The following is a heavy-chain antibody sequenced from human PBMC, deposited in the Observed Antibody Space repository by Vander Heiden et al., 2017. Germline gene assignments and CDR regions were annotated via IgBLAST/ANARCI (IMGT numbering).Heavy chain of an antibody. V-gene: IGHV3-33*01. Sequence: QLQLVESGRGVVQPGRSLSLPCAASGFTFSSYGLHWVRQAPGKGLEWVAVIWYDGSNKYYADAVKGRFTISRDNSKNTLYLQTNSLRAEDTAVYYCARAPGSYGPDRYYYYGMDVWGQGTTVTVSS. CDR1: GFTFSSYG. CDR3: ARAPGSYGPDRYYYYGMDV. D-gene: IGHD5-18*01. J-gene: IGHJ6*02. CDR2: IWYDGSNK.